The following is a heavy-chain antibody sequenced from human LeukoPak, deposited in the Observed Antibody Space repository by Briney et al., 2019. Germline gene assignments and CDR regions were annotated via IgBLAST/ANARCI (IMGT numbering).Heavy chain of an antibody. CDR3: VRDLDSVAFF. CDR2: ITSCSSNI. D-gene: IGHD3-16*01. V-gene: IGHV3-48*01. CDR1: GFTFSTYT. J-gene: IGHJ4*02. Sequence: GGSLTLSCTASGFTFSTYTINWVRQAPGNGLEWVSYITSCSSNIYYADSVKGRFTISRDNAKNSLYLQMNSLRAEDTAVYYCVRDLDSVAFFWGQGTLVTVSS.